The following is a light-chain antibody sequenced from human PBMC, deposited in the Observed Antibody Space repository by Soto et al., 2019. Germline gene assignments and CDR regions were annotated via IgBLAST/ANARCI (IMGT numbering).Light chain of an antibody. V-gene: IGKV1-5*03. J-gene: IGKJ3*01. CDR3: QQYNTYSGT. CDR1: QFIGSW. CDR2: KES. Sequence: DIQMTQSPSTLSASVGDRVTITCRARQFIGSWLAWYQQKPGKAPKLLIYKESSLESGVPSRFSGTGSGIDCTLTISSLQHDDFATYYCQQYNTYSGTFAPGTNVDIK.